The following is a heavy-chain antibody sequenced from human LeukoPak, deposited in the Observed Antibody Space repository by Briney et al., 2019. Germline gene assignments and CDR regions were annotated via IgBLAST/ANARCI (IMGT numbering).Heavy chain of an antibody. Sequence: ASETLSLTCTVSGGSISSYYWSWIRQPAGKGLEWIGRIYSSGSTNYNPSLKSRVTMSVDTSKNQFSLKLSSVTAADTAVYYCARGRASDCSNSSCRRGFDCWGQGTLVTVSS. D-gene: IGHD2-2*01. CDR2: IYSSGST. V-gene: IGHV4-4*07. J-gene: IGHJ4*02. CDR1: GGSISSYY. CDR3: ARGRASDCSNSSCRRGFDC.